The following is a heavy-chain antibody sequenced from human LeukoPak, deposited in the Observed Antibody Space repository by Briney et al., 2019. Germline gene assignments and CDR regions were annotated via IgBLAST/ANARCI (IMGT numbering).Heavy chain of an antibody. CDR3: ARHPPVDYYDSSGYLFDY. D-gene: IGHD3-22*01. CDR2: IYYSGST. CDR1: GDSISTGSYY. V-gene: IGHV4-61*09. J-gene: IGHJ4*02. Sequence: SQTLSLTCTVSGDSISTGSYYWSWIRQPAGKGLEWIGYIYYSGSTNYNPSLKSRVTISVDTSKNQFSLKLSSVTAADTAVYYCARHPPVDYYDSSGYLFDYWGQGTLVTVSS.